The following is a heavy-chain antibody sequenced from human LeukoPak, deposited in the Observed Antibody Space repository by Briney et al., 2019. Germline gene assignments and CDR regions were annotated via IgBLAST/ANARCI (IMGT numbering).Heavy chain of an antibody. CDR3: ARATVYCTNGVCSWYFDL. CDR1: GFTFSSYA. V-gene: IGHV3-30*04. D-gene: IGHD2-8*01. CDR2: MSYDGSNK. J-gene: IGHJ2*01. Sequence: GRSLRLSCAASGFTFSSYAMHWVRQAPGKGLEWVAVMSYDGSNKYYADSVKGRFTISRDNSKNTLYLQMNSLRAEDTAVYYCARATVYCTNGVCSWYFDLWGRGTLVTVSS.